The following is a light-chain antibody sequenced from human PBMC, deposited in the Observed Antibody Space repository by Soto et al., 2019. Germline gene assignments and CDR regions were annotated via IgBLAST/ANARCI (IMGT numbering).Light chain of an antibody. Sequence: DIQMTQSPSTLSASVGDRVTITCRASQSISSWLAWYQQKPGKAPKLLIYDASSLESGVPSRFSGSGSGTEFTLSISSLQPDDVAPYYCQQYNSYSPLTFGGGTKVEIK. CDR2: DAS. J-gene: IGKJ4*01. CDR3: QQYNSYSPLT. CDR1: QSISSW. V-gene: IGKV1-5*01.